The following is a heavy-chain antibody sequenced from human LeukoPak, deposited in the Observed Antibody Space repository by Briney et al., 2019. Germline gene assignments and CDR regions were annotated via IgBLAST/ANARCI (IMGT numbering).Heavy chain of an antibody. CDR2: ISYDGSNK. Sequence: GGSLRLSCAASGFTFSSYAMHWVRQAPGKGLEWVAVISYDGSNKYYADSVKGRFTISRDNSKNTLYLQMNSLRAEDTAVYYCARAPMAGDYYYGMDVWGQGTTVTVSS. CDR3: ARAPMAGDYYYGMDV. J-gene: IGHJ6*02. CDR1: GFTFSSYA. V-gene: IGHV3-30*04. D-gene: IGHD3-10*01.